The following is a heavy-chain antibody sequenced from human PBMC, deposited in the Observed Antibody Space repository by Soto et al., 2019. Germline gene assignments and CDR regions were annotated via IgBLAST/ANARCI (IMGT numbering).Heavy chain of an antibody. Sequence: VKVSCKASGYTFTGYYMHWVRQAPGQGLEWMGWINPNSGGTNYAQKFQGWVTMTRDTSISTAYMELSRLRSDDTAVYYCATSGSSSPRFDAFDIWGQGTMVTVSS. D-gene: IGHD6-6*01. CDR3: ATSGSSSPRFDAFDI. CDR1: GYTFTGYY. V-gene: IGHV1-2*04. J-gene: IGHJ3*02. CDR2: INPNSGGT.